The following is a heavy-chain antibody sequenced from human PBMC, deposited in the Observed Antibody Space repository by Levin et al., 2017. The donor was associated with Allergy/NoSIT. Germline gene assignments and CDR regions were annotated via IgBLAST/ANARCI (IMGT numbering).Heavy chain of an antibody. V-gene: IGHV3-23*01. CDR1: GFTFSSYA. D-gene: IGHD7-27*01. CDR2: ISGSGGST. J-gene: IGHJ3*02. CDR3: AKGRLGIDAFDI. Sequence: SCAASGFTFSSYAMSWVRQAPGKGLEWVSAISGSGGSTYYADSVKGRFTISRDNSKNTLYLQMNSLRAEDTAVYYCAKGRLGIDAFDIWGQGTMVTVSS.